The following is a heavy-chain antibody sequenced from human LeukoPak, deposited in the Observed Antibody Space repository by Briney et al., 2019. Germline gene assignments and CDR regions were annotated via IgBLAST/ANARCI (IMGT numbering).Heavy chain of an antibody. J-gene: IGHJ4*02. D-gene: IGHD2-2*02. CDR2: IYYSDST. CDR1: GDAISRNNYY. CDR3: ARTLYPWNFDF. V-gene: IGHV4-39*07. Sequence: KPSETLSLTCTVSGDAISRNNYYWGWIRQPPGKGLEWIGSIYYSDSTYYNPSLKSRVTISVDTSKSQFSLKLNSVTAADTAFYYCARTLYPWNFDFWGQGTLVTVSS.